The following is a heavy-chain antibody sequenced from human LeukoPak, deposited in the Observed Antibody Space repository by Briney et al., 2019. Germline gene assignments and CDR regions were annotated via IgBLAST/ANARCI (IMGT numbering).Heavy chain of an antibody. Sequence: NSSETLSFTCAVYGGSFSGYYWSWIRQPPGKGLEWIGEINHSGSTNYNPSLKSRVTISVDTSKNQFSLKLSSVTAADTAVYYCAREDSSGYYHNPYGYWGQGTLVTVSS. CDR1: GGSFSGYY. CDR3: AREDSSGYYHNPYGY. CDR2: INHSGST. V-gene: IGHV4-34*01. J-gene: IGHJ4*02. D-gene: IGHD3-22*01.